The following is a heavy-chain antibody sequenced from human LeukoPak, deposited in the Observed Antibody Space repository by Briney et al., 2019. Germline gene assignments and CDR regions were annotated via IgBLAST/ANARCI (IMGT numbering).Heavy chain of an antibody. J-gene: IGHJ4*02. Sequence: SETLSLTCGVSGGSISSSNWWTWVRQPPGKGLEWIGEIYHSGSTNYNPSLKSRVTISVDKSKNQFSLKLSSVTATDTAIYYCARAGGSSDYWGQGTLVTVSS. CDR1: GGSISSSNW. CDR2: IYHSGST. V-gene: IGHV4-4*02. CDR3: ARAGGSSDY. D-gene: IGHD2-15*01.